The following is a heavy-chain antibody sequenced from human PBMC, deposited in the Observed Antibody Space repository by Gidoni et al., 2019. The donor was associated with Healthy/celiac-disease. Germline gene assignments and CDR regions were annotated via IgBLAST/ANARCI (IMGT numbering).Heavy chain of an antibody. CDR2: IDPSDSYT. D-gene: IGHD3-22*01. Sequence: EVQLVQSGAEVKKPGESLRISCKGSGCSFTSYCISWVRQMPGKGLEGMGRIDPSDSYTNYSPSFQGHVTISADKSISTAYLQWSSLKASDTAMYYCARPRYYYDSSGYNNYYMDVWGKGTTVTVSS. V-gene: IGHV5-10-1*03. CDR1: GCSFTSYC. J-gene: IGHJ6*03. CDR3: ARPRYYYDSSGYNNYYMDV.